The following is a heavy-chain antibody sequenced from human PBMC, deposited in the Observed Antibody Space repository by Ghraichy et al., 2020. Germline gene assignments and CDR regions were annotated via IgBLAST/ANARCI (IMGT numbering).Heavy chain of an antibody. CDR2: ISSDGSYT. Sequence: GESLNISCAASGFTFSNYWMHWVRQAPGKGLVWVSRISSDGSYTTYADSVKGRFTISRDNAKNTLYLQMNSLRAEDTAVYYCARDLNIAVRNYWGQGTLVTVSS. V-gene: IGHV3-74*01. CDR3: ARDLNIAVRNY. J-gene: IGHJ4*02. CDR1: GFTFSNYW. D-gene: IGHD6-6*01.